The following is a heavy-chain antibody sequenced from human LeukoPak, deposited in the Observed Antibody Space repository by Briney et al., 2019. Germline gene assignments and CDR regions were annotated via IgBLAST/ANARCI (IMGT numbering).Heavy chain of an antibody. CDR3: AILLRSGSYMASNWLDP. CDR2: INPNSGGT. J-gene: IGHJ5*02. V-gene: IGHV1-2*02. D-gene: IGHD3-10*01. CDR1: GYTFTGYY. Sequence: GASVKVSCKASGYTFTGYYMHWVRQAPGRGLEWMGWINPNSGGTNYAQKFQGRVTMTRDTSISTAYMELSRLRSDDTAVYYCAILLRSGSYMASNWLDPWGQGTLVTVSS.